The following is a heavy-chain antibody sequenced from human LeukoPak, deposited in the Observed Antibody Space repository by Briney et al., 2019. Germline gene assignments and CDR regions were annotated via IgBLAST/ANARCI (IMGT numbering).Heavy chain of an antibody. J-gene: IGHJ4*02. CDR2: ISAYNGNT. CDR3: ARHSHSSSSWYSPFDY. V-gene: IGHV1-18*01. D-gene: IGHD6-13*01. CDR1: GYTFTSYG. Sequence: ASVKVSCKASGYTFTSYGISWVRQAPGQGLEWMGWISAYNGNTNYAQKLQGRVTMTTDTSTSTAYMELRSLRSDDTAVYYCARHSHSSSSWYSPFDYWGQGTLVTVSS.